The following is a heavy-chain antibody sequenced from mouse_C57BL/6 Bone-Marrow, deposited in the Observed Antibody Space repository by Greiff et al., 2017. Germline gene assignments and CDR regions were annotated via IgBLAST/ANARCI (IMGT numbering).Heavy chain of an antibody. CDR1: GFTFSSYG. Sequence: EVQLVESGGDLVKSGGSLKLSCAASGFTFSSYGMSWVRQTPDKRLEWVATSSSGGSYTYYPDSVKGRFTISRDNAKNTRYLQMSSLESEDTAMYCCARHPDYGGPLFAYWGQGTLVTVSA. CDR3: ARHPDYGGPLFAY. D-gene: IGHD2-4*01. J-gene: IGHJ3*01. CDR2: SSSGGSYT. V-gene: IGHV5-6*01.